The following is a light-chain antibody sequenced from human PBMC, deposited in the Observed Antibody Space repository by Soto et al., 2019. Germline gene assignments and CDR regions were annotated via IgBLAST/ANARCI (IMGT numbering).Light chain of an antibody. V-gene: IGLV2-14*01. CDR3: TSYTSASALYV. J-gene: IGLJ1*01. CDR2: EVS. Sequence: QSALTQPASVSGSPGQSITISCTGTSSDVGSYNYVSWYQQHPGNAPKLLIYEVSNRPSGLSSRFSGSKSGNTASLTISGLRAEDEADYYCTSYTSASALYVYGSGTQLTVL. CDR1: SSDVGSYNY.